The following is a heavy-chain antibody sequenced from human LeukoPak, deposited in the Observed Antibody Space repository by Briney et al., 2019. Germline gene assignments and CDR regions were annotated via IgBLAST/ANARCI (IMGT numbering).Heavy chain of an antibody. Sequence: ASVKVSCKTSGYTFSNYGISWVRQAPGQGLEWMGWITAYNGNRLYAQRFQGRITLTTDTSTSTSYMELRNLQYDDTAIYYCARDNDKVVDHWGQGTLVTVSS. CDR1: GYTFSNYG. D-gene: IGHD1-1*01. J-gene: IGHJ4*01. V-gene: IGHV1-18*01. CDR3: ARDNDKVVDH. CDR2: ITAYNGNR.